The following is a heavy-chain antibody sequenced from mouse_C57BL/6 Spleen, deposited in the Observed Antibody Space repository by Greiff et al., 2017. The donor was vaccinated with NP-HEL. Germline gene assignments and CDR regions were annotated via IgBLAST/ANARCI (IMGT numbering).Heavy chain of an antibody. V-gene: IGHV1-18*01. CDR2: ISPNNGGT. CDR3: ARDGGNPYGDFDV. CDR1: GYTFTDYN. Sequence: VQLQQSGPELVKPGASVKIPCTASGYTFTDYNMDWVKQSPGKSLEWIGDISPNNGGTIYTQTFKGKATLTVDKSSSTEYMELRSLTSEDTAVYYCARDGGNPYGDFDVWGKGTTVTVSS. J-gene: IGHJ1*03. D-gene: IGHD2-1*01.